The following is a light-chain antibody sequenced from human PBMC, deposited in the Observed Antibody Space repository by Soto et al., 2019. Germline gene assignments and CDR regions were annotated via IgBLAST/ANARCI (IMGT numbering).Light chain of an antibody. CDR3: QHYGSSPRT. Sequence: EIVLTQSPATLASSPGEKVTLSCRASQNIKTHLAWYQQKPGQSPRLLIFDTTNRATDTPGRFSGTGSGTDFTLTISRLEPEDFAVYYCQHYGSSPRTFGQGTKVEIK. V-gene: IGKV3-11*01. J-gene: IGKJ1*01. CDR1: QNIKTH. CDR2: DTT.